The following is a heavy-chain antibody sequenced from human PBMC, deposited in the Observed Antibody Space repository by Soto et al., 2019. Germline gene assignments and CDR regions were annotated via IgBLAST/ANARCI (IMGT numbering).Heavy chain of an antibody. J-gene: IGHJ4*02. D-gene: IGHD3-22*01. CDR2: VNPNNGDT. Sequence: QVQLVQSGAELKKPGASVKVSCKASGYTFSNYYMNWVRQATGQGPEWIGWVNPNNGDTGYAQTFQGRVTLTTDISTSTAYMELTSLRSEDTAIYYCAKVSRKGSAIDFDYWGQGTLITVSS. CDR3: AKVSRKGSAIDFDY. V-gene: IGHV1-8*01. CDR1: GYTFSNYY.